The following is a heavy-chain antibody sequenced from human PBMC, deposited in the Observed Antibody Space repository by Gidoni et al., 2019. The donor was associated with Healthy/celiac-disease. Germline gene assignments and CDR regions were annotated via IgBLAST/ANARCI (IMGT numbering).Heavy chain of an antibody. V-gene: IGHV3-30-3*01. J-gene: IGHJ2*01. CDR1: GFTFSSYA. D-gene: IGHD6-13*01. CDR3: ARPLTQLELDWYFDL. CDR2: ISYDGSNK. Sequence: QVQLVESGGGVVQPGRSLRLSCAASGFTFSSYAMHWVRQAPGKGLEWVAVISYDGSNKYYADSVKGRFTISRDNSKNTLYLQMNSLRAEDTAVYYCARPLTQLELDWYFDLWGRGTLVTVSS.